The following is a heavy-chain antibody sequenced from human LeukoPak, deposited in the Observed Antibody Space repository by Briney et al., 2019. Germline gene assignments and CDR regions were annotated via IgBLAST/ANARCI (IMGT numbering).Heavy chain of an antibody. V-gene: IGHV3-48*03. CDR3: ARLRSGYRLY. D-gene: IGHD5-12*01. CDR2: ISSSGSTI. CDR1: GFTFSDYE. J-gene: IGHJ4*02. Sequence: GGSLRLSCAASGFTFSDYEMNWVRQAPGRGLEWVSYISSSGSTIYYADSVKGRFTISRDNAKNSLYLQINSLRAEDTAVYYCARLRSGYRLYWGQGTLVTVSS.